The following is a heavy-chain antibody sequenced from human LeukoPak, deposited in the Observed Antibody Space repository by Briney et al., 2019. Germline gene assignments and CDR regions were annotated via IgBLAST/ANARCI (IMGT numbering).Heavy chain of an antibody. CDR2: ISPSSSYI. J-gene: IGHJ5*01. CDR3: ARDVTGGEWFDP. V-gene: IGHV3-21*01. D-gene: IGHD2-21*02. CDR1: GFTFSSFK. Sequence: KPGGSLRLSCAAAGFTFSSFKMTGVREAPGKGLEWVASISPSSSYIYYADSLKGRFTVSRDNAKNSLFLQMTSRRAEDTAVYYCARDVTGGEWFDPWGQGTLVSVSS.